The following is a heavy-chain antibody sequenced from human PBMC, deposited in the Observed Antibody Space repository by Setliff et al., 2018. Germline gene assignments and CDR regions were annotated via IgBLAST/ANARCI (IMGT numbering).Heavy chain of an antibody. J-gene: IGHJ4*02. CDR3: AGAKHVGTVLHYY. CDR1: GGSITSYY. V-gene: IGHV4-59*01. Sequence: PSETLSLTCSVSGGSITSYYWNWIRQPPGKGLEWIGNIFYGGTTNYNPLFKNRVTLSLDASENLFSLKLNSVTAADTAVYYCAGAKHVGTVLHYYWGQGTLVTVSS. D-gene: IGHD2-21*02. CDR2: IFYGGTT.